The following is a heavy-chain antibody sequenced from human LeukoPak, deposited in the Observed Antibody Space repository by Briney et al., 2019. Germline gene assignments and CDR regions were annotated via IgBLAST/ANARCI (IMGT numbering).Heavy chain of an antibody. CDR3: ARVGYDSSGYYFDY. V-gene: IGHV1-46*01. CDR1: GGTFSSYA. J-gene: IGHJ4*02. CDR2: INPSGGST. Sequence: ASVKVSCKASGGTFSSYAISWVRQAPGQGLEWMGIINPSGGSTSYAQKFQGRVTMTRDMSTSTVYMELSSLRSEDTAVYYCARVGYDSSGYYFDYWGQGTLVTVSS. D-gene: IGHD3-22*01.